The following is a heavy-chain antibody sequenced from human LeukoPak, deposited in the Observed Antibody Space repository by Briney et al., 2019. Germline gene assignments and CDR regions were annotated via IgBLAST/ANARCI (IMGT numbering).Heavy chain of an antibody. V-gene: IGHV4-38-2*02. CDR1: GYSISSGYY. J-gene: IGHJ3*02. CDR2: IYYSGST. Sequence: KPSETLSLTCTVSGYSISSGYYWGWIRQPPGKGLEWIGSIYYSGSTYYNPSLKSRVTISVDTSKNQFSLKLSSVTAADTAVYYCARDLKTSDAFDIWGQGTMVTVSS. CDR3: ARDLKTSDAFDI.